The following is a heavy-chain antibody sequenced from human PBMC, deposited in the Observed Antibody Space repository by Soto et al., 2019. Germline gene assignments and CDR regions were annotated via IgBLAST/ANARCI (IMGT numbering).Heavy chain of an antibody. D-gene: IGHD1-26*01. CDR3: SRRWGAAFDY. CDR1: GGSISSYY. J-gene: IGHJ4*02. V-gene: IGHV4-59*08. Sequence: QVQLQESGPGLVKPSATLSLTCTVSGGSISSYYWSWIRQPPGKGLEWIRYIYYRGSTNYNPSLKSRATISVDTSNNQFSLKLSSVTAADTAVYYCSRRWGAAFDYWGQGTLVPVSS. CDR2: IYYRGST.